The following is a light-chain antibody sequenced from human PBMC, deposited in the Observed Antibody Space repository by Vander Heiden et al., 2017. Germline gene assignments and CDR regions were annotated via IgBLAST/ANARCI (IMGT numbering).Light chain of an antibody. Sequence: DIQMTQSPSTLSASVGDRVTITCRASQTINSNLGWYQKKPGKAPKVLIYKTSTLESGVPSRCSGSASGTEFTLTISSLQPDDFATYYCLQYLSYPFTFGPGTKVDMK. CDR2: KTS. CDR3: LQYLSYPFT. CDR1: QTINSN. V-gene: IGKV1-5*03. J-gene: IGKJ3*01.